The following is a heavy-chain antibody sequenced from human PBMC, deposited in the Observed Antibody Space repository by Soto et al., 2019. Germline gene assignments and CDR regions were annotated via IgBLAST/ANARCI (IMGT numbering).Heavy chain of an antibody. CDR2: IGGSGGST. CDR3: ARRGSGSYYDY. V-gene: IGHV3-23*01. Sequence: EVQLLESGGGLVQPGGSLRLSCAASGFTFGSYAMRWVRQAPVKGLEWVSAIGGSGGSTYYADSVKGRFTISSDKSKNTLYLQMNSLRAEDTAVYYCARRGSGSYYDYWGQGTLVTVSS. J-gene: IGHJ4*02. CDR1: GFTFGSYA. D-gene: IGHD1-26*01.